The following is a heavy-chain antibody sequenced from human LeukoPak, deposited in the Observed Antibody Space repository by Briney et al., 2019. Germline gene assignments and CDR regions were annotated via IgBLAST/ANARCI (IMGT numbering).Heavy chain of an antibody. V-gene: IGHV3-11*04. Sequence: GGSLRLSCAASGFTSSDYYMSSIRHAPGKGLEWVSYISSSGSTIYYADSVKGRFTISRDNAKNSLYLQMNSLRAEDTAVYYCARDSARNWFDPWGQGTLVTVSS. CDR2: ISSSGSTI. J-gene: IGHJ5*02. CDR3: ARDSARNWFDP. CDR1: GFTSSDYY.